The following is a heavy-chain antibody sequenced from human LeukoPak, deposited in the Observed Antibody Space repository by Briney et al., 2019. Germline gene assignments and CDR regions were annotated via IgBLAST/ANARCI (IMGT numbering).Heavy chain of an antibody. D-gene: IGHD3-16*01. CDR1: GYTFTGYY. CDR2: IHPNSGGT. CDR3: ARGYGSGYYYYYMDV. J-gene: IGHJ6*03. V-gene: IGHV1-2*06. Sequence: GASVKVSCKASGYTFTGYYMHWVRQAPGQGLEWMGRIHPNSGGTNYAQKFQGRVTMTRDTSISTAYMELSRLRSDDTAVYYCARGYGSGYYYYYMDVWGKGTTVTVSS.